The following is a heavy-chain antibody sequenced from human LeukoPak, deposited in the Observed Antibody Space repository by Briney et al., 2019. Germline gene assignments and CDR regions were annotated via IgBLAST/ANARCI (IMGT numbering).Heavy chain of an antibody. CDR3: ARDRRETMITFGGVMTAGWFDP. Sequence: GASVKVSCKASGYTFTGYYMHWVRQAPGQGLEWMGWIDPNSGGTNYAQKFQGRVTMTRDTSISTAYMELSRLRSDDTAVYYCARDRRETMITFGGVMTAGWFDPWGQGTLVTVSS. D-gene: IGHD3-16*01. J-gene: IGHJ5*02. V-gene: IGHV1-2*02. CDR2: IDPNSGGT. CDR1: GYTFTGYY.